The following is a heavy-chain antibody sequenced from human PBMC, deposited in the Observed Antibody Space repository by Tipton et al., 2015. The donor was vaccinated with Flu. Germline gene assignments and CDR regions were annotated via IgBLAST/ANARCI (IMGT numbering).Heavy chain of an antibody. J-gene: IGHJ2*01. CDR1: GGSVSSPEYY. D-gene: IGHD2-8*01. V-gene: IGHV4-61*08. Sequence: LRLSCTVSGGSVSSPEYYWTWIRQPLGKGLDYIGQISSSGSTNNNPSLKSRVTMSLDTSRNQVSLQLTSVTAADSAVYYCARRRARDFTLGVCYLLYFNLWGRGTPVTVSS. CDR2: ISSSGST. CDR3: ARRRARDFTLGVCYLLYFNL.